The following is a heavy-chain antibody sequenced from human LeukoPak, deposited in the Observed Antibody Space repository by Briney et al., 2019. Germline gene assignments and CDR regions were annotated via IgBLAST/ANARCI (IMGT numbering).Heavy chain of an antibody. J-gene: IGHJ3*02. D-gene: IGHD5-12*01. CDR2: ISSSSSTI. V-gene: IGHV3-48*01. CDR1: GFTFSSYS. CDR3: ARDTPYSGYDKDAFDI. Sequence: GGSLRLSCAASGFTFSSYSMNWVRQAPGKGLEWVSYISSSSSTIYYADSVKGRFTISRDNAKNSLYLQMNSLRAKDTAVYYCARDTPYSGYDKDAFDIWGQGTMVTVSS.